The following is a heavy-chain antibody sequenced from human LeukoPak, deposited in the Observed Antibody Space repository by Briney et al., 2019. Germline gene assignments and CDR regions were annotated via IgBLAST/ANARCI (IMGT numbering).Heavy chain of an antibody. V-gene: IGHV4-39*01. J-gene: IGHJ4*02. D-gene: IGHD3-10*01. CDR1: GGSISSNSYY. CDR2: IYYSGST. Sequence: SETLSLTCAVSGGSISSNSYYWGWIRQPPGKGLEWIGSIYYSGSTYYNPSLKSRVTISVDTSKNQFSLKLSSVTAAGTAVYYCARTRYYYNSRSYGAPYYFDYWGQGTLVTVSS. CDR3: ARTRYYYNSRSYGAPYYFDY.